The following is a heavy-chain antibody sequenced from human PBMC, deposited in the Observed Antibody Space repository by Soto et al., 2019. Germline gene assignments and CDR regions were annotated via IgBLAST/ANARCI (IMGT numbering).Heavy chain of an antibody. D-gene: IGHD3-16*01. J-gene: IGHJ6*02. CDR2: IKQDGSEK. Sequence: EVQLVESGGGLVQPGGSLRLSCAASGFTFSSYWMSWVRQAPGKGLEWVANIKQDGSEKYYVDSVKGRFTISRDNAKNSLYLQMNSLRAEDTAVYYCARLLGGDYYYYGMDVWGQGTTVTVSS. CDR3: ARLLGGDYYYYGMDV. V-gene: IGHV3-7*03. CDR1: GFTFSSYW.